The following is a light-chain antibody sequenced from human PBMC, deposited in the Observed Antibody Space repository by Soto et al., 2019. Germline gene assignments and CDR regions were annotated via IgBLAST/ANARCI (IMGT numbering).Light chain of an antibody. CDR3: MQSLETPWT. V-gene: IGKV2-28*01. Sequence: DIVITQSPLSLPVTPGEAASISCRSSQSLLHSNGYNYVDWYLQKAGQSPHLLIYLGSNRASGVPDRFSGSGSVTYFTLKISRVEAEDVGVYYCMQSLETPWTFGQGPKVDIK. CDR2: LGS. J-gene: IGKJ1*01. CDR1: QSLLHSNGYNY.